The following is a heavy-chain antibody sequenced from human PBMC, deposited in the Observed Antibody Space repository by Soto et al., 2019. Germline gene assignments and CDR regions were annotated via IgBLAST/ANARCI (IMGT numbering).Heavy chain of an antibody. CDR2: IIPIFGTA. CDR3: ASTKYDSSAYYYWYLGL. Sequence: QVELVQSGAEVKKPGSSVKVSCQASEDTFRNYAISWVRQAPGQGLECMGWIIPIFGTANYAQKFQGRVTITADTSANTVYLELSSLRSEDPAVYYCASTKYDSSAYYYWYLGLWGRGTLGTVSS. V-gene: IGHV1-69*06. D-gene: IGHD3-22*01. J-gene: IGHJ2*01. CDR1: EDTFRNYA.